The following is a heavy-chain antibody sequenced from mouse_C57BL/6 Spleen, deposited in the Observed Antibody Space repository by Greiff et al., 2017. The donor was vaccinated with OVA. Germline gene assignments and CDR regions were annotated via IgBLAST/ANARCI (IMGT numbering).Heavy chain of an antibody. CDR3: ARSGDGYSYFDY. J-gene: IGHJ2*01. Sequence: QVQLQQSGAELVKPGASVKISCKASGYAFSSYWMNWVKQRPGKGLEWIGQIYPGDGDTNYNGKFKGKATLTADKSSSTAYMQLSSLTSEDSAVYFCARSGDGYSYFDYWGQGTTLTVSS. V-gene: IGHV1-80*01. D-gene: IGHD2-3*01. CDR1: GYAFSSYW. CDR2: IYPGDGDT.